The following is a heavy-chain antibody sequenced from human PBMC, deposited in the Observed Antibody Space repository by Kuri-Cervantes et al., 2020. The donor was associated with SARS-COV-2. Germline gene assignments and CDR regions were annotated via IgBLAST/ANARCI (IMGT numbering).Heavy chain of an antibody. CDR1: GFTFDDYA. D-gene: IGHD3-22*01. J-gene: IGHJ3*02. V-gene: IGHV3-9*01. CDR3: AKPYYYDSSGYKTNAFDI. Sequence: SLKISCAASGFTFDDYAMHWVRQAPGKGLEWVSGISWNSGSIGYADSVKSRFTISRDNSKNSLYLQMNSLRAEDTALYYCAKPYYYDSSGYKTNAFDIWGQGTMVTVSS. CDR2: ISWNSGSI.